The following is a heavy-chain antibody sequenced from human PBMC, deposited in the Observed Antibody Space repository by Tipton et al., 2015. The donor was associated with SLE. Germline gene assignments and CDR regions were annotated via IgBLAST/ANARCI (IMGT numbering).Heavy chain of an antibody. Sequence: TLSLTCTVSGGSITSNNYYWSWIRQPAGKGLEWIGRIYVSGGTNYNPSLQSRSSISIDTSKSQFSLRLSSVTAADTAVYYCARDRAICDSTSCFRSYFDSWGQGTLVTVSS. J-gene: IGHJ4*02. V-gene: IGHV4-61*02. CDR1: GGSITSNNYY. D-gene: IGHD2-2*01. CDR3: ARDRAICDSTSCFRSYFDS. CDR2: IYVSGGT.